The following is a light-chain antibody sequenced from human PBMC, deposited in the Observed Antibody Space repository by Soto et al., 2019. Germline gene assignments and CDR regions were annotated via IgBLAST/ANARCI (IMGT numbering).Light chain of an antibody. CDR1: QSVSSK. V-gene: IGKV3-15*01. Sequence: EIVMAQSPATLSVSPGERATLSCRASQSVSSKLAWYQQKPGQAPRLLIYRASTRATDIPARFSGSGSGTEFTLTISSXQSEDFAVYYCQHYNNWSPATFGQGTKVDIK. J-gene: IGKJ1*01. CDR2: RAS. CDR3: QHYNNWSPAT.